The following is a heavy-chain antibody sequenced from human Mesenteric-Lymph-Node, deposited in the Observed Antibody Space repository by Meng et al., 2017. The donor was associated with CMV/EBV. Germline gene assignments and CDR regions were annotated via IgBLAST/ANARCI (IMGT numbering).Heavy chain of an antibody. Sequence: GGSLRLSCEAYGFTSSDYYMSWVRQAPGQGLERLSYICHSGSRRFYADSVKGRFSISRDIAKDSLLRQMNSLRVEDTAVYYCVRAFNRNHVGDCGGVWGQGTTVTVSS. CDR3: VRAFNRNHVGDCGGV. V-gene: IGHV3-11*01. CDR1: GFTSSDYY. D-gene: IGHD4-23*01. CDR2: ICHSGSRR. J-gene: IGHJ6*02.